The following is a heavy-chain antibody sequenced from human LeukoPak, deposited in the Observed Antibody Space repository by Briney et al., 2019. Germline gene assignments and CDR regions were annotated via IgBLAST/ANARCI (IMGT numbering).Heavy chain of an antibody. D-gene: IGHD3-9*01. CDR3: AREKGYDILTGYPYTDAFDI. V-gene: IGHV3-53*01. CDR1: GFTVSSNY. Sequence: QAGGSLRLSCAVSGFTVSSNYMSWVRQAPGKGLEWVSVIYSGGSTYYADSVKGRFTISRDNSKNTLYLQMNSLRAEDTAVYYCAREKGYDILTGYPYTDAFDIWGQGTMVTVSS. CDR2: IYSGGST. J-gene: IGHJ3*02.